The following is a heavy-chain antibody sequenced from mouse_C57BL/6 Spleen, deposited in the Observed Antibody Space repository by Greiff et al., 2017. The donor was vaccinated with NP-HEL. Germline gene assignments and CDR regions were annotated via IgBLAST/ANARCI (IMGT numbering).Heavy chain of an antibody. V-gene: IGHV5-6*01. Sequence: EVQRVESGGDLVKPGGSLKLSCAASGYTFSSYGMSWVRQTPDKRLEWVATISRGGSYTYYPDSVKGRATISRDNANNTLYLQMSRMKAEDTDMYYGARHRGVVALYYFDYWGQGTTLTVSS. CDR1: GYTFSSYG. J-gene: IGHJ2*01. D-gene: IGHD1-1*01. CDR3: ARHRGVVALYYFDY. CDR2: ISRGGSYT.